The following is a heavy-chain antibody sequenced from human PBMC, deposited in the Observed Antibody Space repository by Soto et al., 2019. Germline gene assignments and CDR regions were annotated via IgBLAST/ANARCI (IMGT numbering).Heavy chain of an antibody. D-gene: IGHD3-10*01. CDR1: GFTVGDYA. J-gene: IGHJ6*02. Sequence: PGGSLRLSCTASGFTVGDYAMSWVRQAPGKGLEWVGFIRSKAYGGTTEYAASVKGRFTISRDDSKSIAYLQMNSLKTEDTAVYYCTREGTYGSGSYYKGNYYYYGMDVWGQGTTVTVSS. CDR2: IRSKAYGGTT. V-gene: IGHV3-49*04. CDR3: TREGTYGSGSYYKGNYYYYGMDV.